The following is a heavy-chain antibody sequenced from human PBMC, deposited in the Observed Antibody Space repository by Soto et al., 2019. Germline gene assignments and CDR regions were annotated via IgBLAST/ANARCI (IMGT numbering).Heavy chain of an antibody. CDR1: GGSFKAYA. CDR3: ARDRMSSLVVETPRLGAS. J-gene: IGHJ5*02. CDR2: IVPVYGTT. Sequence: QVQLVQSGAEVKKPGSSVKVSCRTSGGSFKAYAISWVQQAPGQGLEWMGGIVPVYGTTKYAQKFQGRVTITADEATSTAYFVMSSLRSEDTALYFCARDRMSSLVVETPRLGASLGEGTLVTVSS. D-gene: IGHD2-15*01. V-gene: IGHV1-69*12.